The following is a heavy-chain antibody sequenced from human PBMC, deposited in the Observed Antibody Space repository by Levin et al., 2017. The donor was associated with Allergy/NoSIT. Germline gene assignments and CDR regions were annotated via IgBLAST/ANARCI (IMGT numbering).Heavy chain of an antibody. CDR1: GFTFSTYA. J-gene: IGHJ4*02. D-gene: IGHD2-15*01. V-gene: IGHV3-23*03. CDR3: AKYVVLGPTRAFDY. CDR2: IGSGGGGI. Sequence: GGSLRLSCEVSGFTFSTYAMTWVRQAPGKGLEWVSVIGSGGGGIQYADSVKGRFTISRDNSKNTLYLQMNSLRVEDTAVYYCAKYVVLGPTRAFDYWGQGTLVTVSS.